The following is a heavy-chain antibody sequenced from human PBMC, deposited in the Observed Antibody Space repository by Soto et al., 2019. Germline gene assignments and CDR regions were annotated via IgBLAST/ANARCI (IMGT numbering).Heavy chain of an antibody. Sequence: ASVKVSCKASGYNFTMYAMIWVRQAPGQRPEWMGWINTGNGNTKYSPKLQGRVTITRDTSASTAYMELSSLKSDDTAVYYCARDRGNMVAIFHHYYGMDVWGQGTTVTVSS. CDR3: ARDRGNMVAIFHHYYGMDV. J-gene: IGHJ6*02. D-gene: IGHD3-3*02. CDR2: INTGNGNT. V-gene: IGHV1-3*04. CDR1: GYNFTMYA.